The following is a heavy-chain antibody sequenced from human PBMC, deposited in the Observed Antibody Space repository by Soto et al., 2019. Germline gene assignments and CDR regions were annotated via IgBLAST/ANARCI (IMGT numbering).Heavy chain of an antibody. CDR3: ARDSFNTGLYFDY. CDR2: IYSSGHT. V-gene: IGHV4-59*12. D-gene: IGHD2-8*02. J-gene: IGHJ4*02. CDR1: GDSISSYY. Sequence: PSETLSLTCTVSGDSISSYYWNWIRQPPGKGLEWIGYIYSSGHTHYNPSLKGRVTMSLDTSKNQFSLILNSVTAADTAVYYCARDSFNTGLYFDYWGRGILVTVSS.